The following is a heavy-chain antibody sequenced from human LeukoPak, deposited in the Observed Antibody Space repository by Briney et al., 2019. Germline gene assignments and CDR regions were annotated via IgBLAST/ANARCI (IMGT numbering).Heavy chain of an antibody. Sequence: SGPTLVNPTQTLTLTCTFSGFSLSTNGVGVGWIRQPPGKALEWLALIYWNDDKRYSPSLKSRLTLTRDTSRTRVGLTITNLDPVDAGTYYCAHINAWGSYSLFDYWGQGTLVTVSS. CDR2: IYWNDDK. CDR1: GFSLSTNGVG. D-gene: IGHD3-16*01. CDR3: AHINAWGSYSLFDY. J-gene: IGHJ4*02. V-gene: IGHV2-5*01.